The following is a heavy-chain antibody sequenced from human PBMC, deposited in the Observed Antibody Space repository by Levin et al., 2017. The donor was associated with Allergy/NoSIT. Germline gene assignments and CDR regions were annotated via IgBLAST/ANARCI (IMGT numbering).Heavy chain of an antibody. V-gene: IGHV4-61*02. J-gene: IGHJ4*02. CDR3: AWNGYTSGWDVIDY. Sequence: PSETLSLTCTVSGGSIISGSYYWSWIRQPAGKGLEWIGRIYMSGISNYNPSLKSRVTLSLDTSKNQFSLNLTSVTAADTAIYYCAWNGYTSGWDVIDYWGRGNLVTVSS. CDR1: GGSIISGSYY. D-gene: IGHD6-19*01. CDR2: IYMSGIS.